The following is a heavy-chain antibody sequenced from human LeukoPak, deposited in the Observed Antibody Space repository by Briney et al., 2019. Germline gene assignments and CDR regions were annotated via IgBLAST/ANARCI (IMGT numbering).Heavy chain of an antibody. J-gene: IGHJ3*01. D-gene: IGHD3-22*01. CDR2: IYPDDSDT. V-gene: IGHV5-51*01. CDR3: ARPNITSYYDSRGYDAFDV. Sequence: GESPKISCKGSGYKFNAYWIAWVRQMPGKGLEWMGIIYPDDSDTRYSPSFQGQVTISADKSVSIAYLQWSSLKASDTAMYYCARPNITSYYDSRGYDAFDVWGQGTMVIVSS. CDR1: GYKFNAYW.